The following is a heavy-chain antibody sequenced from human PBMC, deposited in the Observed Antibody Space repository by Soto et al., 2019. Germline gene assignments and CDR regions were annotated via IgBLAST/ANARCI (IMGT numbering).Heavy chain of an antibody. Sequence: QVQLQQWGAGLLKPSETLSLTCAVYGGSFSGYYWTWIRHPPGKGLEWIGEINHSGSTNYNPSLKSRVTISIDTSKNQYSLQLSSVTAADTAVYYCARYGMAVSEATYLFDPWGQGTLVTVSS. CDR1: GGSFSGYY. D-gene: IGHD6-19*01. J-gene: IGHJ5*02. CDR3: ARYGMAVSEATYLFDP. V-gene: IGHV4-34*01. CDR2: INHSGST.